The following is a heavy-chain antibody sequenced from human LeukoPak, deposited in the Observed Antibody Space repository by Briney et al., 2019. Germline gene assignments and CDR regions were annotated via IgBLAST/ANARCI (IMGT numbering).Heavy chain of an antibody. CDR3: AKVGDH. CDR2: ISYDGSNK. J-gene: IGHJ4*02. CDR1: GFTFSSYG. V-gene: IGHV3-30*18. Sequence: GGSLRLSCVASGFTFSSYGMHWVRQAPGKGLEWVAVISYDGSNKYYADSVKGRFTISRDNSKNTLYLQMNSLRAEDTAVYYCAKVGDHWGQGTLVTVSS.